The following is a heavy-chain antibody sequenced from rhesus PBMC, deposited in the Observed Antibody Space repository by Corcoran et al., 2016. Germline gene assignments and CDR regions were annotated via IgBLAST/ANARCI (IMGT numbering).Heavy chain of an antibody. Sequence: QVQLQESGPGLGKPSETLSLTCAVSGYSISSGYYWGWIRQPPGKGLENIWYIIGSSGRTYYNPSHKSRVRISKDPSKNHFSLKLSSVTAADTAVYYCARGSNWYFDNWGQGALVTVSS. CDR1: GYSISSGYY. CDR2: IIGSSGRT. CDR3: ARGSNWYFDN. D-gene: IGHD1-26*01. J-gene: IGHJ4*01. V-gene: IGHV4-99*02.